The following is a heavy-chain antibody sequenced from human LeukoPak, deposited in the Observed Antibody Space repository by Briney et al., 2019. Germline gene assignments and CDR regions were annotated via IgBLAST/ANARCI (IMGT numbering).Heavy chain of an antibody. J-gene: IGHJ5*02. CDR1: GFTFSSYS. CDR3: ARAGGRVTNNWFDP. D-gene: IGHD4-17*01. Sequence: GGSLRLSFAASGFTFSSYSMNWVRQAPGKGLEWVSSISSSSSYIYYSDSVKGRFTISRDNAKNSLYLQMNSLRAEDTAVYYCARAGGRVTNNWFDPWGQGTLVTVSS. CDR2: ISSSSSYI. V-gene: IGHV3-21*01.